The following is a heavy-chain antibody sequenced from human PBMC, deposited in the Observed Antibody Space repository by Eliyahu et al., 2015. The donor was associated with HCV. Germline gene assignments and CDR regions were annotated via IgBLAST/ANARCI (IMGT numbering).Heavy chain of an antibody. V-gene: IGHV1-46*01. CDR3: ARDWGWNDETAGFDI. Sequence: QVQLVQSGAEVKTPGASVKVSCKASGYILSNYYMHWVRQAPGQGLEWIGIINPNGGSTTYAQKFQGRVTMTRDTSTGSVYMDLSSLRSDDTAVYYCARDWGWNDETAGFDIWGQGTMVTVSS. J-gene: IGHJ3*02. CDR1: GYILSNYY. CDR2: INPNGGST. D-gene: IGHD1-1*01.